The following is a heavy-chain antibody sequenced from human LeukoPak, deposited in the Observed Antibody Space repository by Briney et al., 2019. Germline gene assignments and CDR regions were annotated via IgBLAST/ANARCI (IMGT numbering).Heavy chain of an antibody. CDR3: AKDPLRDLRYVDTAIDHYFDY. J-gene: IGHJ4*02. D-gene: IGHD5-18*01. V-gene: IGHV3-23*01. CDR2: ISGSGGST. CDR1: GFTFSSYA. Sequence: QPGGSLRLSCAASGFTFSSYAMSWVRQAPGKGLEWVSAISGSGGSTYYADSVKGRFTISRDNSKNTLYLQMNSLRAEDTAVYYCAKDPLRDLRYVDTAIDHYFDYWGQGTLVTVSS.